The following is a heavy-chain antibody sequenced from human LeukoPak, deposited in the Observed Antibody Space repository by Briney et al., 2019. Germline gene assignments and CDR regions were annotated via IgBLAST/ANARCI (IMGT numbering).Heavy chain of an antibody. V-gene: IGHV3-48*01. J-gene: IGHJ4*02. CDR1: GFTFSSYS. CDR2: ISSSSSTI. D-gene: IGHD2-15*01. Sequence: GGSLRLSCAASGFTFSSYSMNWVRQAPGKGLEWVSYISSSSSTIYYADSVKGRFTISRDNSKNTLYLQMNSLRAEDTAVYYCAKLYCSGGSCFRDYWGQGTLVTVSS. CDR3: AKLYCSGGSCFRDY.